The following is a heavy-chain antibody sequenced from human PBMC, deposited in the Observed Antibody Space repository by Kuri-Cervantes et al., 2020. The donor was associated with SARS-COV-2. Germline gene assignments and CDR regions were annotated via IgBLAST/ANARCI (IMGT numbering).Heavy chain of an antibody. Sequence: LSLTCAASGFTFSSYAMHWVRQAPGKGLEWVAVISYDGSNKYYADSVKGRFTISRDNSKNSLYLQMNSLRAEDTAVYYCARDLKESKGMDFDYWGQGTLVTVSS. CDR1: GFTFSSYA. CDR2: ISYDGSNK. J-gene: IGHJ4*02. D-gene: IGHD5-24*01. CDR3: ARDLKESKGMDFDY. V-gene: IGHV3-30-3*01.